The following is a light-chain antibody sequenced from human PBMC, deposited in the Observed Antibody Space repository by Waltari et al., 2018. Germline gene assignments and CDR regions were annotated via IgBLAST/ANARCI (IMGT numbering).Light chain of an antibody. V-gene: IGKV3D-15*01. J-gene: IGKJ1*01. CDR3: QQNSNWPWT. CDR1: QSVSSS. Sequence: EIVMTQSPATLSLSRGERDTLSCRASQSVSSSLAWYQQKPGQAPRLLIYGASSRATGIPDRFSGSGSGTEFTLTISSLEPEDVAVYYCQQNSNWPWTFGQGTKVEIK. CDR2: GAS.